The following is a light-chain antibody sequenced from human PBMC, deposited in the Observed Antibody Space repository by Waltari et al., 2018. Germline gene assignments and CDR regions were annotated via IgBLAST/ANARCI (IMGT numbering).Light chain of an antibody. Sequence: EIVLTQSPATLSLSPGERATLSCRASQSVSSYLAWYQQKPGQAPRLLIYDASNRATGIPARFSGSGSGTDFTLTISSLEPEDVAVYYCQQKSFGQGTKLEIK. CDR2: DAS. J-gene: IGKJ2*03. V-gene: IGKV3-11*01. CDR3: QQKS. CDR1: QSVSSY.